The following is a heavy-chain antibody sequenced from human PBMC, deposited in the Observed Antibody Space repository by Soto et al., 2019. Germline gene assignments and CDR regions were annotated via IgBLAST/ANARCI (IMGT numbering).Heavy chain of an antibody. J-gene: IGHJ4*02. CDR2: IYYSGST. D-gene: IGHD6-13*01. Sequence: QVQLQESGPGLVKPSETLSLTCTVSGGSISSYYWSWIRQPPGKGLEWIGYIYYSGSTNYNPSLKSRVTISVDTSKNQFSLKLSSVTAADTAVYYCARAQPGIAAGGSYYFDYWGQGTLVTVSS. V-gene: IGHV4-59*01. CDR1: GGSISSYY. CDR3: ARAQPGIAAGGSYYFDY.